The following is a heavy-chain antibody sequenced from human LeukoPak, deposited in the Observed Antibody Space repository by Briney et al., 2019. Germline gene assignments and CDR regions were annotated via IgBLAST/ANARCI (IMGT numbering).Heavy chain of an antibody. CDR1: GFSVSSNY. D-gene: IGHD5-18*01. Sequence: GGSLRLSCAASGFSVSSNYMSWVRQAPGKGLEWVAVISYDGSNKYYTDSVKGRFTISRDNSKNTLYLQMNSLRAEDTAVYYCARDSYGFGGIDYWGQGTLVTVSS. CDR3: ARDSYGFGGIDY. J-gene: IGHJ4*02. V-gene: IGHV3-30*03. CDR2: ISYDGSNK.